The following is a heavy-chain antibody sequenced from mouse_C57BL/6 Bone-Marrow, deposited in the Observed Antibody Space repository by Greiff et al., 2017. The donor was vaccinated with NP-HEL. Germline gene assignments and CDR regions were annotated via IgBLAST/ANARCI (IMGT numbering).Heavy chain of an antibody. J-gene: IGHJ4*01. V-gene: IGHV14-4*01. CDR2: IDPENGDT. D-gene: IGHD2-2*01. CDR1: GFNIKDDY. CDR3: TTGVGFRTDY. Sequence: DVKLVESGAELVRPGASVKLSCTASGFNIKDDYMHWVKQRPEQGLEWIGWIDPENGDTEYASKFQGKATITADTSSNTAYLQLSSLTSEDTAVYYCTTGVGFRTDYWGQGTSVTVSS.